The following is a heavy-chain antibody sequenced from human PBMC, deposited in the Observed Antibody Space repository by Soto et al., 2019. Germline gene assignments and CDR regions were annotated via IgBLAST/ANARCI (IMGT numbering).Heavy chain of an antibody. CDR1: GGSFSGYY. D-gene: IGHD3-3*01. J-gene: IGHJ3*02. Sequence: SETLSLTCAVYGGSFSGYYWSWIRQPPGKGLEWIGYIYYSGSTNYNPSLKSRVTISVDTSKNQFSLKLSSVTAADTAVYYCARQIHDFWSGYSRWAFDIWGQGTMVTVSS. CDR3: ARQIHDFWSGYSRWAFDI. CDR2: IYYSGST. V-gene: IGHV4-59*08.